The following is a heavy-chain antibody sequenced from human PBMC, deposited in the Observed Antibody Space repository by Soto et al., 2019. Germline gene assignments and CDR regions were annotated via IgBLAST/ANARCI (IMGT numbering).Heavy chain of an antibody. CDR2: IIPILGIA. Sequence: QVQLVQSGAEVKKPGSSVKVSCKASGGTFSSYTISWVRQAPGQGLEWMGRIIPILGIANYAQKFQGRVTITADKSTSTAYMELSSLRSEDTAVYYCARDPGYSYGFIYGMDVWGQGTTDTVSS. CDR3: ARDPGYSYGFIYGMDV. V-gene: IGHV1-69*08. J-gene: IGHJ6*02. D-gene: IGHD5-18*01. CDR1: GGTFSSYT.